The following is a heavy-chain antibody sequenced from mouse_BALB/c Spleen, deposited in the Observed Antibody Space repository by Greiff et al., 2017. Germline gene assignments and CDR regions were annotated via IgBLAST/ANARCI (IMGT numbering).Heavy chain of an antibody. CDR3: ARKTKSMISYAMDY. CDR2: IWSGGST. CDR1: GFSLTSYG. Sequence: VQGVESGPGLVQPSQSLSITCTVSGFSLTSYGVHWVRQSPGKGLEWLGVIWSGGSTDYNAAFISRLSISKDNSKSQVFFKMNSLQANDTAIYYCARKTKSMISYAMDYWGQGTSVTVSS. D-gene: IGHD2-4*01. J-gene: IGHJ4*01. V-gene: IGHV2-2*02.